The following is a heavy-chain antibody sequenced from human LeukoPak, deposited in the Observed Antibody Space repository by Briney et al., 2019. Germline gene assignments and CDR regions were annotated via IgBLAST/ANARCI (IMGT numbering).Heavy chain of an antibody. D-gene: IGHD1-26*01. J-gene: IGHJ4*02. V-gene: IGHV3-30*02. CDR1: GFTFSSYG. Sequence: GGSLRLSCAASGFTFSSYGMHWVRQAPGKGLEWVAFIRYDGSNKYYADSVKGRFTISRDNSKNTLYLQMNSLRAEDTAVYYCAKDVSVEWEIVGYWGQGTLVTVSS. CDR2: IRYDGSNK. CDR3: AKDVSVEWEIVGY.